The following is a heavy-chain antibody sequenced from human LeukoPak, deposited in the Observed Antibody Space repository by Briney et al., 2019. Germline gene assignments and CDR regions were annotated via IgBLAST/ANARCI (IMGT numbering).Heavy chain of an antibody. CDR1: GFPFSSYW. J-gene: IGHJ4*02. CDR2: ISYDGNDK. CDR3: ARDRDTAMGL. Sequence: AGGSLRLSCVASGFPFSSYWMTWVRQAPGKGLEWVAIISYDGNDKYYTDSVKGRFTISRDKSKNTLYLQMNSLRAEDTAVYYCARDRDTAMGLWGQGTLVTVSS. D-gene: IGHD5-18*01. V-gene: IGHV3-30-3*01.